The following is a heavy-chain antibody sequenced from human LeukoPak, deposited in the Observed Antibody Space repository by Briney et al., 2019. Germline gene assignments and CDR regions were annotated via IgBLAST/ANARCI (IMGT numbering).Heavy chain of an antibody. J-gene: IGHJ3*02. D-gene: IGHD3-22*01. V-gene: IGHV1-46*01. Sequence: ASVKVSCRASGYTFTSYYMHWVRQAPGQGLEWMGIINPSGGSTSYAQKFQGRVTMTRDMSTSTVYMALSSLRTEDTAVYYCARGRHSYEGSDYYYEGDAFDIWGQGTMVTVSS. CDR1: GYTFTSYY. CDR2: INPSGGST. CDR3: ARGRHSYEGSDYYYEGDAFDI.